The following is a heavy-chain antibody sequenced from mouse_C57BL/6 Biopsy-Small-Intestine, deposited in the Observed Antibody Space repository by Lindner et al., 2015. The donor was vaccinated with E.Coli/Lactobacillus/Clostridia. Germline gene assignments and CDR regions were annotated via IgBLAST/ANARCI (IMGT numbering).Heavy chain of an antibody. J-gene: IGHJ3*01. CDR1: GYTFTSYT. CDR3: ARDGLTPFAY. Sequence: VQLQESGAELARPGASVRMSCKASGYTFTSYTMHWVKQRPGQGLEWIGYINPSSGYTKYNQKFKDKATLTADKSSSTAYMQLSSLTSEDSAVYYCARDGLTPFAYWGQGTLVTVSA. D-gene: IGHD2-4*01. CDR2: INPSSGYT. V-gene: IGHV1-4*01.